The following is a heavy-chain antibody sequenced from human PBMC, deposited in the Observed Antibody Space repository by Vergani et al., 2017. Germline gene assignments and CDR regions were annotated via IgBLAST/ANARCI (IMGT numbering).Heavy chain of an antibody. J-gene: IGHJ6*03. V-gene: IGHV1-69*01. CDR2: IIPIFGTA. CDR1: GGTFSSYA. Sequence: VQLVQSGAEVKKPGSSVKVSCKASGGTFSSYAISWVRQAPGQGLEWMGGIIPIFGTANYAQKFQGRVTITADESTSTAYMELSSLRSEDTAVYYCARSSSGGQLGHNYYYYYYMDVWGKGTTVTVSS. D-gene: IGHD6-6*01. CDR3: ARSSSGGQLGHNYYYYYYMDV.